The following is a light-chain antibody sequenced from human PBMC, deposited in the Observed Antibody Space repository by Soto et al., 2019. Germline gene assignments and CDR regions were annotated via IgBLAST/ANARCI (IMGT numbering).Light chain of an antibody. CDR1: QSVATNY. CDR3: QQYGTSPVT. V-gene: IGKV3-20*01. Sequence: EIVLTQSPGTLSLSPGERATLSCRSSQSVATNYLAWYQQTPGQAPRLLMYGASSRATDVPDRFSGSGSGTDFTLTISRLEPEDFAVYYCQQYGTSPVTFGQGTKVDIK. CDR2: GAS. J-gene: IGKJ1*01.